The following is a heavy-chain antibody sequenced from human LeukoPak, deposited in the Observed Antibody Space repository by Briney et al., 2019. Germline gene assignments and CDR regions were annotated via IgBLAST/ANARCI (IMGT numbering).Heavy chain of an antibody. CDR3: AASSAFEFITSSVAFDL. CDR2: ISYSGST. J-gene: IGHJ3*01. D-gene: IGHD6-6*01. V-gene: IGHV4-39*02. CDR1: GDSISGSNYY. Sequence: SETLSLTCTVSGDSISGSNYYWGWIRQPPGKGLEWIGTISYSGSTYYNPSLKSRVTISVDTSRNHFSLKLSSMTAADTAVYYCAASSAFEFITSSVAFDLWGQGTMVTVSS.